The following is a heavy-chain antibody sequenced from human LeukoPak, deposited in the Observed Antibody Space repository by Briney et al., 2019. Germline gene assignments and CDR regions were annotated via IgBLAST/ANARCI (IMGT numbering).Heavy chain of an antibody. CDR1: GGSISSYY. CDR2: IYYSGST. CDR3: ARSLYSSGWYGESYYFDY. Sequence: SETLSLTCTVSGGSISSYYWSWLRQPPGKGLEWIGYIYYSGSTNYNPSLKSRVTISVDTSKNQFSLKLSSVTAADTAVYYCARSLYSSGWYGESYYFDYWGQGTLVSVSS. J-gene: IGHJ4*02. D-gene: IGHD6-19*01. V-gene: IGHV4-59*08.